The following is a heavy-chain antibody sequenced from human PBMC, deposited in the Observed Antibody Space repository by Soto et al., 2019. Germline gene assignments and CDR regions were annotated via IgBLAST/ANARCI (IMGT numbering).Heavy chain of an antibody. D-gene: IGHD5-18*01. CDR3: ARTLDTAMVSHYYGMDV. V-gene: IGHV3-30-3*01. J-gene: IGHJ6*02. CDR1: GFTFSSYA. CDR2: ISYDGSNK. Sequence: SGGSLRLSCAASGFTFSSYAMHWVRQAPGKGLEWVAVISYDGSNKYYADSVKGRFTISRDNSKNTLYLQMNSLRAEDTAVYYCARTLDTAMVSHYYGMDVWGQGTTVTVSS.